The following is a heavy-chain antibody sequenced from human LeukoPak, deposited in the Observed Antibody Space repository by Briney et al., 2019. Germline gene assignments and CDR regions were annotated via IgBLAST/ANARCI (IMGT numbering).Heavy chain of an antibody. Sequence: GGSLRLSCAASGFTFSGNWMHWVRQAPGKGLVWVSHISTDARTITYADFVKGRFTISRDNAKNTLYLQMNSLRAEDTALYFCVRGQATAWGLDYWGQGTLVTVSS. D-gene: IGHD6-13*01. J-gene: IGHJ4*02. CDR3: VRGQATAWGLDY. CDR1: GFTFSGNW. CDR2: ISTDARTI. V-gene: IGHV3-74*01.